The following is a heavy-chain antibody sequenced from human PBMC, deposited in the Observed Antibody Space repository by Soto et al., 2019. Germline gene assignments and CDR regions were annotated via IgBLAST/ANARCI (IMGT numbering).Heavy chain of an antibody. J-gene: IGHJ6*01. V-gene: IGHV3-74*01. D-gene: IGHD3-10*01. CDR1: DFTFSTYW. Sequence: EVQLVESGGGLVRPGGSLRLSCVVSDFTFSTYWMHWVRQVPGKGLVWVSRMNQDGSTTDYADSVKGRFTISRDNAKNTLYLQMNSLRAEDTAVYYCARDLSGRADVWRQGTTVTVSS. CDR2: MNQDGSTT. CDR3: ARDLSGRADV.